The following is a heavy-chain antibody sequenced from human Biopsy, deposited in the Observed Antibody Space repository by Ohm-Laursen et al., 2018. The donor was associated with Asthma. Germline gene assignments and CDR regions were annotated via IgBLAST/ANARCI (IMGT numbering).Heavy chain of an antibody. D-gene: IGHD6-13*01. Sequence: GASVKVSCNASGGTFGNYAISWVRQAPGLGLEWLGGISPIFGRTNYAERFQDRVTITADIFTRTAYMELSSLTSEDTAVYYCARGQKSAGDRWFDPWGQGTLVTVSS. CDR1: GGTFGNYA. CDR3: ARGQKSAGDRWFDP. J-gene: IGHJ5*02. V-gene: IGHV1-69*06. CDR2: ISPIFGRT.